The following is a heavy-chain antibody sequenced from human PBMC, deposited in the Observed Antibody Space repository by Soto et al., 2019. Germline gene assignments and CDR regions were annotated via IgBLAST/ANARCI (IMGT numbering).Heavy chain of an antibody. CDR1: GGTFSSYA. CDR3: ARAPYSGSYDAFDI. CDR2: IIPIFGTA. V-gene: IGHV1-69*13. Sequence: SVKVSCKASGGTFSSYAISWVRQAPGQGLEWMGGIIPIFGTANYAQKFQGRVTITADESTSTAYMELSSLRSEDTAVYYCARAPYSGSYDAFDIWGQGTMVTISS. J-gene: IGHJ3*02. D-gene: IGHD1-26*01.